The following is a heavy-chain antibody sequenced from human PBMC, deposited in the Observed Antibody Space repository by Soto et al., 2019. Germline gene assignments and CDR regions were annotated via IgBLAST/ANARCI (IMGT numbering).Heavy chain of an antibody. CDR1: GFTFTSSA. V-gene: IGHV1-58*01. Sequence: SVKVSCKASGFTFTSSAVQWVRQARGQRLEWIGWIVVGSGNTNYAQKFQERVTITRDMSTSTAYMELSSLRSEDTAVYYCAKSPGMYYYDSSGYYHYDYWGQGTLVTVSS. J-gene: IGHJ4*02. D-gene: IGHD3-22*01. CDR2: IVVGSGNT. CDR3: AKSPGMYYYDSSGYYHYDY.